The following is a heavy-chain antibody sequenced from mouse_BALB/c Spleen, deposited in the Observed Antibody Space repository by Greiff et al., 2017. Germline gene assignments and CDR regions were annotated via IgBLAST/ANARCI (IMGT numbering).Heavy chain of an antibody. V-gene: IGHV5-4*02. CDR1: GFTFSDYY. D-gene: IGHD2-1*01. CDR2: ISDGGSYT. J-gene: IGHJ2*01. Sequence: DVHLVESGGGLVKPGGSLKLSCAASGFTFSDYYMHWVRQTPEKRLEWVATISDGGSYTYYPDSVKGRFTISRDNAKNILYLQMSSLKSEDTAMYYSAKDRDGNFNLDDWGQGTTLTVSS. CDR3: AKDRDGNFNLDD.